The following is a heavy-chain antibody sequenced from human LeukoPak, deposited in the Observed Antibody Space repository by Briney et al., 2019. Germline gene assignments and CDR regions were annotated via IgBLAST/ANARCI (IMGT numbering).Heavy chain of an antibody. V-gene: IGHV4-30-2*01. J-gene: IGHJ5*02. Sequence: SQTLSLTCAVSGGFISSGGYSWSWIRQPPGKGLEWIEYIYHSGSTYYNPSLKSRVTISVDRSKNQFSLKLSSVTAADTAVYYCASYYGGWFDPWGQGTLVTVSS. CDR3: ASYYGGWFDP. D-gene: IGHD3-22*01. CDR1: GGFISSGGYS. CDR2: IYHSGST.